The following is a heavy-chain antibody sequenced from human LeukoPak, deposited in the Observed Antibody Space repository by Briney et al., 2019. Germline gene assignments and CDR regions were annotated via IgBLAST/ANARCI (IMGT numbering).Heavy chain of an antibody. D-gene: IGHD1-26*01. CDR1: GFTFSSYW. J-gene: IGHJ4*02. CDR2: IKQDGSEK. CDR3: ARARRREWELSRFDY. V-gene: IGHV3-7*01. Sequence: GGSLRLSCAASGFTFSSYWMSWVRQAPGKGLEWVANIKQDGSEKYYVDSVKGRFTISRDNAKNSLYLQMNSLRAEDTAVYYCARARRREWELSRFDYWGQGTLVTVSS.